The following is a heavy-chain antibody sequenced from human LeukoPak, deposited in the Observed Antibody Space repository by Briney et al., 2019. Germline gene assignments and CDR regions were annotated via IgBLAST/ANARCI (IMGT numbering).Heavy chain of an antibody. D-gene: IGHD6-19*01. Sequence: ASVKVSCKASGYTFTAYYMHWVRQAPGQGLEWMGGINPNSGGTNYAQKFQGRVTMTRDTSISTAYMELSRLRSDATAVYYCARLAGIAVAGIDYWGQGTLVTVSS. V-gene: IGHV1-2*02. CDR1: GYTFTAYY. J-gene: IGHJ4*02. CDR3: ARLAGIAVAGIDY. CDR2: INPNSGGT.